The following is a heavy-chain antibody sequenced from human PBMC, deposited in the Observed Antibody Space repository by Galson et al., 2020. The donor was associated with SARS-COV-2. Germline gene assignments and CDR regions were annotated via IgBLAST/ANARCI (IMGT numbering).Heavy chain of an antibody. J-gene: IGHJ6*02. CDR3: AKFGELYGMDV. CDR1: GGSISSGNYY. Sequence: SETLSLTCTVSGGSISSGNYYWSWIRQPAGKGLEWIGRIYKSGNTNYNPSLWSQVTISVDTSKNQFSLKLRSVTAADTAVYYCAKFGELYGMDVWGQGTTVTVSS. V-gene: IGHV4-61*02. CDR2: IYKSGNT. D-gene: IGHD3-10*01.